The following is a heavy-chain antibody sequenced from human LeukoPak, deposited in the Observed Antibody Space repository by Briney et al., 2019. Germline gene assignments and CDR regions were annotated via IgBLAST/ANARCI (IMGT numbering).Heavy chain of an antibody. CDR1: GFTFSSYW. J-gene: IGHJ2*01. V-gene: IGHV3-74*01. CDR3: ARPSSPHWYFDL. Sequence: GGSLRLSCAASGFTFSSYWMHWVRQAPGKGRVWVSRINSDGSTTTYADSVKGRFTISRDNANNTLYLQMNSLSAEDTAVYYCARPSSPHWYFDLWGRGTLVTVSS. CDR2: INSDGSTT.